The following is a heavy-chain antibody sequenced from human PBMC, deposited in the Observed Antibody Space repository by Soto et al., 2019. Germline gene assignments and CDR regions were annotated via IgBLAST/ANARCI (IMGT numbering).Heavy chain of an antibody. J-gene: IGHJ3*02. CDR1: GFTFSSYA. V-gene: IGHV3-23*01. CDR3: AKPIDIVVVPAALHDAFDI. D-gene: IGHD2-2*01. CDR2: ISGSGGST. Sequence: EVQLLESGGGLVQPGGSLRLSCAASGFTFSSYAMSWVRQAPGKGLEWVSAISGSGGSTYYADSVKGRFTISRDNSKKTLYMQMNSLRAYDTAVYYCAKPIDIVVVPAALHDAFDIWGQGTMVTVS.